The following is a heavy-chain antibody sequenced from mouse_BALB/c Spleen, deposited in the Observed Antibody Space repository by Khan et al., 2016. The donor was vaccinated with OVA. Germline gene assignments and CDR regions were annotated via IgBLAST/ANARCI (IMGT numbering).Heavy chain of an antibody. Sequence: EVQLQESGPGLVKPSQSLSLTCTVTGYSITSDYAWNWIRQFPGNKLEWMGYTSYSGNTKYNPSLKSRISVTRDTSKNQFFLQLNSVTTEDTATYYGTRMSGGDCDFWGQGTTLTVSS. CDR2: TSYSGNT. CDR1: GYSITSDYA. CDR3: TRMSGGDCDF. J-gene: IGHJ2*01. D-gene: IGHD4-1*01. V-gene: IGHV3-2*02.